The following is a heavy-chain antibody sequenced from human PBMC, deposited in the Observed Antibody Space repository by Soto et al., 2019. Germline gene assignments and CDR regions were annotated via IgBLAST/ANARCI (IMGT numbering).Heavy chain of an antibody. J-gene: IGHJ4*02. CDR3: AREGVGATTYFGYFDY. CDR1: GFTFSGYG. D-gene: IGHD1-26*01. V-gene: IGHV3-33*01. CDR2: IRYDGSNT. Sequence: PGGSLRLSCAASGFTFSGYGMHWVRQAPGKGLEWVAVIRYDGSNTYYADSVKGRFTISRDNPKNTLYLQMNSLRAEDTAVYYCAREGVGATTYFGYFDYWGQGTLVTVSS.